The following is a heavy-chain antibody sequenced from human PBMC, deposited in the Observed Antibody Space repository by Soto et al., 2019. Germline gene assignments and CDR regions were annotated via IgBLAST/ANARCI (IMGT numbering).Heavy chain of an antibody. Sequence: GGSLRLSCAASGFTFDDYAMHWVRQAPGKGLEWVSGISWNSGSIGYADSVKGRFTISRDNAKNSLYLQMNSLRAEDTALYYCWGILEWLFPTPPTLPKLNYYMDVWGKGTTVTVSS. CDR1: GFTFDDYA. CDR3: WGILEWLFPTPPTLPKLNYYMDV. CDR2: ISWNSGSI. J-gene: IGHJ6*03. V-gene: IGHV3-9*01. D-gene: IGHD3-3*01.